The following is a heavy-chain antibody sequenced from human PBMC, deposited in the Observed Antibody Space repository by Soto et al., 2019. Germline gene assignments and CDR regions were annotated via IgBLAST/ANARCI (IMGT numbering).Heavy chain of an antibody. CDR2: ISPFNGHT. V-gene: IGHV1-18*01. D-gene: IGHD1-7*01. CDR3: AIEPPRPTAGLNYFDP. CDR1: GYTFIHFG. J-gene: IGHJ5*02. Sequence: QIQLVQSETEVKEPGASVKVSCKTSGYTFIHFGISWVRQAPGQGLEWMGWISPFNGHTHYAQTFQGRVTLTTDTSMATAFLELRSLGSDVTAVYYCAIEPPRPTAGLNYFDPWGRGTLVTVSS.